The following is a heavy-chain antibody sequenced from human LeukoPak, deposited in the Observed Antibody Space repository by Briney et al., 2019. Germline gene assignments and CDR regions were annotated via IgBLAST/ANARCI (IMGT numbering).Heavy chain of an antibody. D-gene: IGHD3-3*01. CDR2: IIPIFGTA. CDR3: AREVWSGYYDYFDY. J-gene: IGHJ4*02. V-gene: IGHV1-69*05. CDR1: GGTFSSYA. Sequence: SVKVSCKASGGTFSSYAISWVRQAPGQGLEWMGRIIPIFGTANYAQKFQGRVTVTTDESTSTAYMELSSLRSEDTAVYYCAREVWSGYYDYFDYWGQGTLVTVSS.